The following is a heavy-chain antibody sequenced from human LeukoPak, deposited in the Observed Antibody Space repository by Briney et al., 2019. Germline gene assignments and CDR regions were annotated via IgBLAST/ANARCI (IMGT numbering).Heavy chain of an antibody. J-gene: IGHJ4*02. D-gene: IGHD5-18*01. CDR3: ARGGGYSYGYLYYLDY. Sequence: GGSLRLSCAASGFSFSGYWMNWVRQAPGKGLEWVANIKQDGSEKYYVDSVKGRFTISRDNAKSSLYLQMNSLRVEDTAVYYCARGGGYSYGYLYYLDYWGQGTLVTVSS. CDR1: GFSFSGYW. CDR2: IKQDGSEK. V-gene: IGHV3-7*03.